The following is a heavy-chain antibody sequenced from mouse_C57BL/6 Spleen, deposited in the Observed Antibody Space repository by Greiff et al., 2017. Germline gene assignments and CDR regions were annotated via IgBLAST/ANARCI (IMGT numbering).Heavy chain of an antibody. CDR1: GFTFSSYA. CDR3: TRDDLYYFDY. V-gene: IGHV5-9-1*02. CDR2: ISSGGDYI. Sequence: EVNVVESGEGLVKPGGSLKLSCAASGFTFSSYAMSWVRQTPEKRLEWVAYISSGGDYIYYADTVKGRFTISRDNARNTLYLQMSSLKSEDTAMYYCTRDDLYYFDYWGQGTTLTVSS. J-gene: IGHJ2*01.